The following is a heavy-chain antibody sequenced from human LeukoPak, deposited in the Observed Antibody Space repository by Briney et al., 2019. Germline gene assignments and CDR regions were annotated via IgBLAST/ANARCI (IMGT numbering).Heavy chain of an antibody. CDR3: ARGGGSNYDSSGLFDY. J-gene: IGHJ4*02. V-gene: IGHV1-46*01. D-gene: IGHD3-22*01. Sequence: GASVKVSCKASGYTFTSYYMHWVRQAPGQGLEWMGIINPSGGSASYAQKFQGRVTMTRDTSTSTVYMELSSLRSEDTAVYYCARGGGSNYDSSGLFDYWGQGTLVTVSS. CDR1: GYTFTSYY. CDR2: INPSGGSA.